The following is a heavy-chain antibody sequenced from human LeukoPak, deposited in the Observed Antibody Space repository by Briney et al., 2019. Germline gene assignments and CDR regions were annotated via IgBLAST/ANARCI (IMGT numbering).Heavy chain of an antibody. J-gene: IGHJ4*02. CDR3: VRDFGYCSGGNCYTVLDY. CDR1: GFIFSTYY. V-gene: IGHV3-7*01. Sequence: GGSLRLSCAASGFIFSTYYMNWVRQAPGKGLEWVAHIKRDGSEKDYVDSVKGRFTISRDNAKNSLFLQMNKLRAEDTAVYYCVRDFGYCSGGNCYTVLDYWGQGTLDTVSS. CDR2: IKRDGSEK. D-gene: IGHD2-15*01.